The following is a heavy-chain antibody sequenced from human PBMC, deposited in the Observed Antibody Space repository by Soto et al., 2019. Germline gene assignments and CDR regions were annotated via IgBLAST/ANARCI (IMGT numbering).Heavy chain of an antibody. V-gene: IGHV3-23*01. CDR3: AKASYTVTSSFDC. D-gene: IGHD4-17*01. CDR2: IGGSGGST. Sequence: EVQLLESGGGLVQPGGSLKLSCAASGFTISSYGMRWVRQAPGKGLEWVSAIGGSGGSTYYADSVKGRFTISRDNSKNTVYLQMNSLRAEDTALYYCAKASYTVTSSFDCWGQGTLVTVSS. CDR1: GFTISSYG. J-gene: IGHJ4*02.